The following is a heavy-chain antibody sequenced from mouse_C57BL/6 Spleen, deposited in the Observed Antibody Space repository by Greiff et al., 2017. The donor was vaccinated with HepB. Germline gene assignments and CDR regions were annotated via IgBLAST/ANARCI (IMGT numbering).Heavy chain of an antibody. V-gene: IGHV5-9-1*02. CDR1: GFTFSSYA. D-gene: IGHD1-1*01. J-gene: IGHJ2*01. Sequence: EVMLVESGEGLVKPGGSLKLSCAASGFTFSSYAMSWVRQTPEKRLAWVAYISSGGDYIYYADTVKGRFTISRDNARNTLYLQMSSLKSEDTAMYYCTRDYYGSSSGFDYWGQGTTLTVSS. CDR3: TRDYYGSSSGFDY. CDR2: ISSGGDYI.